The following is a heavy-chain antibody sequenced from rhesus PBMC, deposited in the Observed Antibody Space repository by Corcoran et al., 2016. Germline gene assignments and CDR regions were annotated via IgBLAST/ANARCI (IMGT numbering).Heavy chain of an antibody. J-gene: IGHJ4*01. D-gene: IGHD3-3*01. V-gene: IGHV4-173*01. CDR3: ASGGYNFWTGYYLAY. CDR2: FSGMGGRT. Sequence: QLQLQESGPGLVKPSETLSLTCAVSGGSIGSNFWSWIRQPPGKGLEWIGRFSGMGGRTDYNPPLKSRVNISKDTSKNQFALKLTSMTAADTAVYYCASGGYNFWTGYYLAYWGQGVLVTVSS. CDR1: GGSIGSNF.